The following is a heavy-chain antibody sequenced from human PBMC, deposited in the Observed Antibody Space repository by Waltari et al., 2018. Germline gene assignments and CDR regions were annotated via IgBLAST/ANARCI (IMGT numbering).Heavy chain of an antibody. CDR1: GGTFSSYA. CDR3: ARARYPQVGVARRAFDI. CDR2: IIPIVGTA. V-gene: IGHV1-69*05. Sequence: QVQLVQSGAEVKKPGSSVKVSCKASGGTFSSYAISWVRQAPGQGLEWMGGIIPIVGTANHAQKFQGRVTITTDESTSTAYMELSSLRSEDTAVYYCARARYPQVGVARRAFDIWGQGTMVTVSS. D-gene: IGHD2-21*01. J-gene: IGHJ3*02.